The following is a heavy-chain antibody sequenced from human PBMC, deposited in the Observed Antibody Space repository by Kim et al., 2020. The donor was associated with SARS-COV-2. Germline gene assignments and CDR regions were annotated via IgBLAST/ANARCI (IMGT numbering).Heavy chain of an antibody. V-gene: IGHV3-21*01. D-gene: IGHD6-19*01. CDR3: ARDHEWLPPYYFDY. Sequence: ADSVKGRFTISRDNAKNSLYLQMNSLRAEDTAVYYCARDHEWLPPYYFDYWGQGTLVTVSS. J-gene: IGHJ4*02.